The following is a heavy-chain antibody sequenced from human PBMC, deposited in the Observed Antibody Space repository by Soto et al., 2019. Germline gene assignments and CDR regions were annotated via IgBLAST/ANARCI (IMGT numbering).Heavy chain of an antibody. CDR3: ATDGAAGAAMGV. V-gene: IGHV3-21*01. J-gene: IGHJ6*02. CDR2: ISSGGEYV. D-gene: IGHD6-13*01. Sequence: EVQLVESGGGLVKPGGPLRLSFAASGLTFSTFGMNWVPQAPGKGLGWVSSISSGGEYVGYADPVKGRLTISRDNAKNSLYLQLDSLRVEDTAVYYCATDGAAGAAMGVWGQGTTVTVSS. CDR1: GLTFSTFG.